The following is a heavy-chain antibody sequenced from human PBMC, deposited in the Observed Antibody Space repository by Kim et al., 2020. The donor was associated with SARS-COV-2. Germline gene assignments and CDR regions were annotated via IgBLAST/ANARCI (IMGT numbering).Heavy chain of an antibody. V-gene: IGHV1-46*01. CDR1: GYTFTNYY. CDR3: AREVGAMDY. Sequence: ASVKVSCKAFGYTFTNYYMHWVRQAPGQGLEWMGIIHPSGGSTTYAQKFQGRVTMTRDTSTSTVYMELSSLKFEDTAVYYCAREVGAMDYWGQGTLVTVS. CDR2: IHPSGGST. D-gene: IGHD1-26*01. J-gene: IGHJ4*02.